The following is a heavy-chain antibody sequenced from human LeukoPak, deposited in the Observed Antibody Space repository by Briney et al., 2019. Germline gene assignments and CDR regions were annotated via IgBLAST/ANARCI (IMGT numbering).Heavy chain of an antibody. Sequence: ASVKVSCKASGYTFTGYYMHWVRQAPGQGREWMGRINPNSGGTNYAQKFQGRVTMTRETSISTAYMELSRLRSDDTAGYSCARDRRVYSYGDYWGQGTLVTVSS. J-gene: IGHJ4*02. V-gene: IGHV1-2*06. CDR3: ARDRRVYSYGDY. D-gene: IGHD5-18*01. CDR1: GYTFTGYY. CDR2: INPNSGGT.